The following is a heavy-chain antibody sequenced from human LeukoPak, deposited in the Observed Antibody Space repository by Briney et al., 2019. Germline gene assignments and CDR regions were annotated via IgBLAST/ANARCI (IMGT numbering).Heavy chain of an antibody. V-gene: IGHV4-59*08. CDR2: IYYSGST. D-gene: IGHD1-26*01. CDR3: ARHPALVGATRKMAFDI. CDR1: GGSISSYY. Sequence: SETLSLTCTVSGGSISSYYWSWIRQPPGKGLEWIGYIYYSGSTHYNPSLQSRVTISVDTSKNQFSLKLSSVTAADTAVYYCARHPALVGATRKMAFDIWGQGTMVTVSS. J-gene: IGHJ3*02.